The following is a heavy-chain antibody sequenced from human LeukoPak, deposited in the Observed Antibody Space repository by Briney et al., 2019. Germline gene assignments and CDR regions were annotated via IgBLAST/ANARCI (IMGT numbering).Heavy chain of an antibody. J-gene: IGHJ1*01. V-gene: IGHV4-39*01. Sequence: KPSYTQTLTCTGTGGSIRSSSYYWRWIRQPPGKGREWKGSIYYSGSTYYNPSPKSRVTIHVDTSKNQFSLKLNSLTAADTAVYYCARLRKATAPQSVVYWGQGTLVTVSS. CDR3: ARLRKATAPQSVVY. CDR1: GGSIRSSSYY. CDR2: IYYSGST. D-gene: IGHD1-26*01.